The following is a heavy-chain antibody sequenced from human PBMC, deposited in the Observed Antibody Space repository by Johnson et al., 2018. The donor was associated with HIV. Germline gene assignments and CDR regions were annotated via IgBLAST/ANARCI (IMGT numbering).Heavy chain of an antibody. D-gene: IGHD1-20*01. V-gene: IGHV3-11*01. CDR1: GFTFSDYY. J-gene: IGHJ3*02. CDR2: ISSSGSTI. Sequence: QVQLVESGGALVKPGGSLRLSCAASGFTFSDYYMSWIRQAPGKGLEWVSYISSSGSTIYYADSVKGRFTISRDNAKTSLYLQMNSLRAEDTALYYCARDRTITGNDPFDIWGQGTMVTVSS. CDR3: ARDRTITGNDPFDI.